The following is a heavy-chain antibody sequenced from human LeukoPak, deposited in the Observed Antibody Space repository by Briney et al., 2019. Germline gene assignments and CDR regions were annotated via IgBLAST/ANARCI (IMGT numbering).Heavy chain of an antibody. CDR3: AREFGSGSRHDAFDI. D-gene: IGHD3-10*01. CDR1: GFTFSSYE. J-gene: IGHJ3*02. V-gene: IGHV3-48*03. CDR2: IHTSGSAI. Sequence: PGGSLRLSCAASGFTFSSYEMNWVRQAPGKGLEWVSYIHTSGSAIHYADSVKGRFTISRDNAKNSLYLQMNSLRAEDTAVYYCAREFGSGSRHDAFDIWGQGTVVTVSS.